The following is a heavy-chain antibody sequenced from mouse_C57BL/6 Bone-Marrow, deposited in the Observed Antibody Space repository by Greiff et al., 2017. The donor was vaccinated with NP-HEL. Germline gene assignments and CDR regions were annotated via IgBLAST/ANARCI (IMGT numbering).Heavy chain of an antibody. CDR2: FYPGSGSI. CDR3: ARQTLYYYGSSYNYAMDY. CDR1: GYTFTEYT. D-gene: IGHD1-1*01. Sequence: QVQLQQSGAELVKPGASVKLSCKASGYTFTEYTIHWVKQRSGQGLEWIGWFYPGSGSIKYNEKFKDKATLTADKSSSTVYMELSRLTSEDSAVYFCARQTLYYYGSSYNYAMDYWGQGTSVTVSS. J-gene: IGHJ4*01. V-gene: IGHV1-62-2*01.